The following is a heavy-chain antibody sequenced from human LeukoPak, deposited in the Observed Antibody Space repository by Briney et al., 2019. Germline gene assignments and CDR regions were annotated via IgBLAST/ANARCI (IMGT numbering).Heavy chain of an antibody. Sequence: ASVKVSCKASGYTFTGYYMHWVRQAPGQGLEWMGWINPNSGGTNYAQKFQGRVTMTRDTSISTAYMELSRLRSDDTAVYYCARWAPGKVDCSSTSCYLRESYFDYWGQGTLVTVSS. D-gene: IGHD2-2*01. CDR3: ARWAPGKVDCSSTSCYLRESYFDY. V-gene: IGHV1-2*02. CDR1: GYTFTGYY. CDR2: INPNSGGT. J-gene: IGHJ4*02.